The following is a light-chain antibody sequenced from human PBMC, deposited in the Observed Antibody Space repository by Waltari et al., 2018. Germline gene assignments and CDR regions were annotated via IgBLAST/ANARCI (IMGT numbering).Light chain of an antibody. CDR1: ENVGNDY. CDR3: QQYYSLPWT. Sequence: EIVLTQSPGTLSVSPGERATLSCRASENVGNDYLAWYQVKPGQAPRLLIYDASIRATGISDRFSGSGSGTDFSLTIGRLDPEDFALYYCQQYYSLPWTLGQGTRVDIK. J-gene: IGKJ1*01. V-gene: IGKV3-20*01. CDR2: DAS.